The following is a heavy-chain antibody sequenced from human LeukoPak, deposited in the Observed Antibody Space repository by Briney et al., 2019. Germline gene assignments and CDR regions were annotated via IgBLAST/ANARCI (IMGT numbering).Heavy chain of an antibody. CDR1: VYTLTELS. V-gene: IGHV1-24*01. J-gene: IGHJ4*02. D-gene: IGHD3-16*01. CDR3: ATERLLSSLGY. CDR2: FDPDTGET. Sequence: GASVSVSYTGSVYTLTELSMHWVRQAPGKGGEGMGGFDPDTGETIYAQKFQGTVTMTEYTSTDTAYMDLSSLRSEDTAVYYCATERLLSSLGYWGQGTLVTVSS.